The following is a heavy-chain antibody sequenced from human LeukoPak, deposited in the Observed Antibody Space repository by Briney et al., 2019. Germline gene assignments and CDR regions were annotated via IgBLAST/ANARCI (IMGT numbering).Heavy chain of an antibody. CDR3: ARRRHCSGESCYHFDY. D-gene: IGHD2-15*01. J-gene: IGHJ4*02. V-gene: IGHV4-59*08. CDR2: IYDTGST. CDR1: GGSIRSYY. Sequence: SETLSLTCTASGGSIRSYYWSWIRQPPAKGLEWVGHIYDTGSTNYNPSLKSRVTISVDTSKNQFSLKLTSVTAADTGVYYWARRRHCSGESCYHFDYWGRGTLVRVSS.